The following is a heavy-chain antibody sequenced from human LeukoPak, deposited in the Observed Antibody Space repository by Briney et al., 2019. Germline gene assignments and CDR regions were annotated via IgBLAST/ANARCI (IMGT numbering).Heavy chain of an antibody. D-gene: IGHD6-13*01. Sequence: GGSLRLSCAASGFVFSSYSMNWVRQAPGKGLEWVSSISSSGSFIYYADSVKGRFTISRDNAKNSLYLQMNSLRAEDTAVYYCARGQAYSSSWYFDYWGQGTLVTVSS. V-gene: IGHV3-21*01. CDR3: ARGQAYSSSWYFDY. J-gene: IGHJ4*02. CDR2: ISSSGSFI. CDR1: GFVFSSYS.